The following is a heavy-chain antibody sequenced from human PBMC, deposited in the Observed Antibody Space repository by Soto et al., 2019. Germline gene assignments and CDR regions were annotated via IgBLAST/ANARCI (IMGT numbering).Heavy chain of an antibody. J-gene: IGHJ5*02. D-gene: IGHD2-15*01. CDR1: GFTFGDSY. V-gene: IGHV3-11*06. CDR2: ISPGSRYP. CDR3: ARGGGGGLFDP. Sequence: PGGSLRLSCAGSGFTFGDSYMSWIRQAPGKGLEWLSYISPGSRYPAYADSVKGRFTISRDNAKRSMYLQMMSLTAEDTAIYYCARGGGGGLFDPCGQGAMVTVYS.